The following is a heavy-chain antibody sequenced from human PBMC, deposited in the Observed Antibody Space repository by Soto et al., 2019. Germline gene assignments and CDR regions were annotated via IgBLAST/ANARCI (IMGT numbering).Heavy chain of an antibody. Sequence: QVQLVQSGAEVKKPGASVKVSCKASGYTFTGYYMHWVRQAPGQGLEWMGWINPNSGGTNYAQKFRGRVTMTRDTSISTAYMELSRLRSDDTAVYYCARVAGTPSYYYYGMDVWGQGTTVTVSS. V-gene: IGHV1-2*02. D-gene: IGHD1-1*01. CDR1: GYTFTGYY. CDR2: INPNSGGT. CDR3: ARVAGTPSYYYYGMDV. J-gene: IGHJ6*02.